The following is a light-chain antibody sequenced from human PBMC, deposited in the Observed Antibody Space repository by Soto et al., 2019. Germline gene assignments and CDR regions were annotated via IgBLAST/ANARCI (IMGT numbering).Light chain of an antibody. CDR3: HQRQYWPPIT. CDR1: LSVSVY. CDR2: DAS. Sequence: EIVMTQSPATLSVSPGERATLPCRTSLSVSVYLDWYQQKPGQAPRLLISDASNRATGIPARFSGSGSGTDFTLTISSLEPEDFAVYYCHQRQYWPPITFGQGTRLEIK. J-gene: IGKJ5*01. V-gene: IGKV3-11*01.